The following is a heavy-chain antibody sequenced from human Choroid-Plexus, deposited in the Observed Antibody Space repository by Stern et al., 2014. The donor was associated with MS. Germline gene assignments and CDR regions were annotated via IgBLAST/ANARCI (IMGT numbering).Heavy chain of an antibody. CDR1: GFTFGSCA. J-gene: IGHJ4*01. Sequence: VQLVEAGGGVVQPGRPLRLSCAASGFTFGSCAMHWVRQAPGKGLEWVAGVSYDGSNKYYADSVKGRFTVSRDNSQNTLYMQMSSLRAEDTAVYYCAKDRQYLTXXXXXWGXXSLVTVSS. D-gene: IGHD2/OR15-2a*01. CDR3: AKDRQYLTXXXXX. V-gene: IGHV3-30*18. CDR2: VSYDGSNK.